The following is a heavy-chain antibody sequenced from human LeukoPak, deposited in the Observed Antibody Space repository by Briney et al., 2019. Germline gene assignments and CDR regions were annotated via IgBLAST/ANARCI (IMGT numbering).Heavy chain of an antibody. CDR1: GGTFSSYD. D-gene: IGHD2-2*01. J-gene: IGHJ4*02. CDR2: IIPIFGTA. Sequence: PLASVKVSCKASGGTFSSYDISWVRQAPGQGLEWMGGIIPIFGTANYAQKFQGRVTITADESTSTAYMELSSLRSEDTAVYYCARDLCSTSCNLGYWGQGTLVTVSS. V-gene: IGHV1-69*13. CDR3: ARDLCSTSCNLGY.